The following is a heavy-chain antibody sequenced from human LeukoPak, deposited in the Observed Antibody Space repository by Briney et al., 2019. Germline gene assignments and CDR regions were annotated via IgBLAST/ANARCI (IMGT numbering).Heavy chain of an antibody. CDR1: GFTFSSYW. J-gene: IGHJ4*02. CDR2: ISKDGSST. D-gene: IGHD1-26*01. V-gene: IGHV3-74*01. Sequence: GGSLRLSCAASGFTFSSYWMNWVRQAPGKGLVWVSRISKDGSSTYYADSVKGRFTISRDNAKNTLYLQMNSLRAEDTAVYHCARDEVGVGATHDYWGQGTLVTVSS. CDR3: ARDEVGVGATHDY.